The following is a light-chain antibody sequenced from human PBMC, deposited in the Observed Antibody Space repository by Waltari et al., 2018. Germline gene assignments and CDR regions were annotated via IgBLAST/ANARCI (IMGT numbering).Light chain of an antibody. CDR1: SRDVGFYTY. J-gene: IGLJ3*02. CDR2: DVS. V-gene: IGLV2-14*01. CDR3: NSYTGSSSWV. Sequence: QPALTQPTSVSGSPGQSITISCTGTSRDVGFYTYVSWYQQYPGKVPRLLIYDVSERPSGISSRFSGSKSGNTASLTISGLQADDEADYYCNSYTGSSSWVFGGGTKLTVL.